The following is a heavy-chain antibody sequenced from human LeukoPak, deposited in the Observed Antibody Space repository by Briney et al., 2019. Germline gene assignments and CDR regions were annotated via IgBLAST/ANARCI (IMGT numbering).Heavy chain of an antibody. CDR1: GGTFSSYA. D-gene: IGHD3-3*01. V-gene: IGHV1-69*13. Sequence: SVKVSCKASGGTFSSYAISWVRQAPGQGGEWMGGIIPILGTANYAQKFQGRVTINADESTSTAYMELSSLRSEDTAVYYCATHPLFGVVHLYYYYYYMDVWGKGTTVTVSS. CDR2: IIPILGTA. J-gene: IGHJ6*03. CDR3: ATHPLFGVVHLYYYYYYMDV.